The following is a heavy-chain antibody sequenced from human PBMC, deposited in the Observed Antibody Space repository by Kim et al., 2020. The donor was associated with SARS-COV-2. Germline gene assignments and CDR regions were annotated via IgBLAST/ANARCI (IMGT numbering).Heavy chain of an antibody. CDR2: ISYDGSNK. J-gene: IGHJ4*02. CDR3: ARRGMSFDY. Sequence: GGSLRLSCAASGFTFSSYAMHWVRQAPGKGLEWVAVISYDGSNKYYADSVKGRFTISRDNSKNTLYLQMNSLRAEDTAVYYCARRGMSFDYWGPGTLVTV. CDR1: GFTFSSYA. V-gene: IGHV3-30*04. D-gene: IGHD1-20*01.